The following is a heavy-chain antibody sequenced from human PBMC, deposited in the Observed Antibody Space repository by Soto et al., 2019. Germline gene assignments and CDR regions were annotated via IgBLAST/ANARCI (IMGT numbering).Heavy chain of an antibody. J-gene: IGHJ4*02. CDR2: IKSKTDGGTT. CDR3: IKVLTRGVGVPRFYFDS. CDR1: GFTFSNAW. D-gene: IGHD3-9*01. Sequence: GGSLRLSCAASGFTFSNAWMSWVRQAPGKGLEWVGRIKSKTDGGTTDYAAPVKGRFTISRDDSKNTLYLQMNSLKTEDTAVYYCIKVLTRGVGVPRFYFDSWGQGTLVTVSS. V-gene: IGHV3-15*01.